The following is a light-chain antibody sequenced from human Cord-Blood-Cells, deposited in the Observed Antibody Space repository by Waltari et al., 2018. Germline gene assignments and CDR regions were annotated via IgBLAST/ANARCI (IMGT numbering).Light chain of an antibody. J-gene: IGKJ3*01. V-gene: IGKV1-39*01. CDR1: QRISSY. CDR3: QQSYSTPFT. Sequence: DIQMTQYPSSLSASVGDRVTITCRASQRISSYLNWYQQKPGKAPKLLIYAASSLQSGVPSRFSGSGAGTAFTRTISSLQPEDFTTYYCQQSYSTPFTFGPGAKVD. CDR2: AAS.